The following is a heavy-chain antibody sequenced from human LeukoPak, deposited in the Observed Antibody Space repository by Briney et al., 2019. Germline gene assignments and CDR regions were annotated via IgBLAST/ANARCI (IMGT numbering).Heavy chain of an antibody. D-gene: IGHD2-15*01. CDR1: GESFSGYY. CDR3: ARARPPGYCSGGSCQEDNWFDP. J-gene: IGHJ5*02. CDR2: VNHSGST. Sequence: SETLSLTCAVYGESFSGYYWTWIRQPPGKGLEWIGEVNHSGSTNSNSSLKSRVTISVDTSKNQFSLKLSSVTAADTAVYYCARARPPGYCSGGSCQEDNWFDPWGQGTLVTVSS. V-gene: IGHV4-34*01.